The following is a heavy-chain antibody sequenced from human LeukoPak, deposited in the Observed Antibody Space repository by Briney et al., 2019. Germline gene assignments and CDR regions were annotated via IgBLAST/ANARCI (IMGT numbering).Heavy chain of an antibody. V-gene: IGHV3-30*02. D-gene: IGHD1-20*01. CDR3: AKDGYNWNSDFDY. CDR2: IRYDGSNK. Sequence: PGGSLRLSCAASEFTFSSYGMHWVRQAPGKGLEWVTFIRYDGSNKYYAGSVKGRFTISRDNSKNTLYLQMNSLRAEDTAVYYCAKDGYNWNSDFDYWGQGTLVTVSS. CDR1: EFTFSSYG. J-gene: IGHJ4*02.